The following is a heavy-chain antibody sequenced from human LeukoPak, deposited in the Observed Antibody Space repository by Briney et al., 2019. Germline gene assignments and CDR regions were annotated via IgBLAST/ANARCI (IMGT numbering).Heavy chain of an antibody. J-gene: IGHJ4*02. CDR3: ATLQAPLDY. CDR1: GFTFDDYA. D-gene: IGHD4-11*01. Sequence: GGSLRLSCAASGFTFDDYAMHWVRQAPGKGLEWVSGISWNSGSIGYADSVKGRFTISRDNAKNSLYLQMNSLRAEDTALYYCATLQAPLDYWGREPWSPSPQ. V-gene: IGHV3-9*01. CDR2: ISWNSGSI.